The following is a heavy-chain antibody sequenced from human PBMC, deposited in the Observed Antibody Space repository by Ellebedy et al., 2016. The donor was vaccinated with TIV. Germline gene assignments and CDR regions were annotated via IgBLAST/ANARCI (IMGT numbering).Heavy chain of an antibody. D-gene: IGHD3-10*01. Sequence: GGSLRLSCAASGFTFDDYAMHWVRQAPGKGLEWVSGISWNSGTIGYADSVKGRFTISRDNAKNSLYLQMKSLRAEDTALYYCAKGSGSYFSYGMDVWGQGTTVTVSS. CDR1: GFTFDDYA. CDR3: AKGSGSYFSYGMDV. J-gene: IGHJ6*02. CDR2: ISWNSGTI. V-gene: IGHV3-9*01.